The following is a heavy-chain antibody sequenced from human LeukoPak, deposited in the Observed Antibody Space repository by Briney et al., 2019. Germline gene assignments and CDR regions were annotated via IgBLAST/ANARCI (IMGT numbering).Heavy chain of an antibody. CDR1: GFTFSSYN. Sequence: GGSLRLSCAASGFTFSSYNMNWVRQAPGKGLEWVSSISSSSSYIYYADSVKGRFTISRDNAKNSLYLQMNSLRAEDTAVYCCARADYGEDYFDYWGQGTLVTVSS. CDR3: ARADYGEDYFDY. J-gene: IGHJ4*02. CDR2: ISSSSSYI. V-gene: IGHV3-21*01. D-gene: IGHD4-17*01.